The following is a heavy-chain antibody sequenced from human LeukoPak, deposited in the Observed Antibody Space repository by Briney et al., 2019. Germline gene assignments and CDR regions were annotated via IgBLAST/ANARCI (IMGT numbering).Heavy chain of an antibody. D-gene: IGHD3-3*01. CDR1: GGSISSYY. CDR2: IYYSGST. CDR3: ARLPSDLGYFDY. J-gene: IGHJ4*02. Sequence: NSSETLSLTCTVSGGSISSYYWSWIRQSPGKGLEWIGYIYYSGSTKYNPSLKSRVIISVDTSKKQLSLKLSSVTAADTAVYYCARLPSDLGYFDYWGQGTLVTVSS. V-gene: IGHV4-59*08.